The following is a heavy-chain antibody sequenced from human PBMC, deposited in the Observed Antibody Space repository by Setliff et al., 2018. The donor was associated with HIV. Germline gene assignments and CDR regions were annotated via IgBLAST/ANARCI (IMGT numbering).Heavy chain of an antibody. V-gene: IGHV3-7*01. CDR3: TRDGPGRARADYYGMDV. CDR2: INQDGSEAT. J-gene: IGHJ6*02. Sequence: GGSLRLSCATSKFTFSYYWMSWVRQAPGKGLEWVANINQDGSEATDFADSVKGRFTTSRDNAKNSLYLQMNSLSAEDTAVYYCTRDGPGRARADYYGMDVWGQGTTVTVSS. CDR1: KFTFSYYW.